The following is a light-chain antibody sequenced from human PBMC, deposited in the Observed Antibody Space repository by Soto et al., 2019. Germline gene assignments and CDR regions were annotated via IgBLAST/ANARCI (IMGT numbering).Light chain of an antibody. V-gene: IGLV2-8*01. CDR3: SSYAGSDNYV. J-gene: IGLJ1*01. CDR1: SSDVGGYNF. CDR2: EVS. Sequence: QSVLTQPPSASGSPGQSVTISCTGTSSDVGGYNFVSWYQQHPGKGPKLMIYEVSKRPSGVPDRFSASKSGNTASLTVSGLQAEDEADYYCSSYAGSDNYVFGTGTTVTVL.